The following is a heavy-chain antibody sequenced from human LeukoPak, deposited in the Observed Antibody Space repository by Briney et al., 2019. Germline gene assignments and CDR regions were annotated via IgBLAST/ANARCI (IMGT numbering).Heavy chain of an antibody. D-gene: IGHD2/OR15-2a*01. V-gene: IGHV3-30*18. CDR3: AKGSFADY. Sequence: GSLRLSCAASGFTFSSYGMHWVRQAPGKGLEWVAVISYDGSNKYYADSVKGRFTISRDNSKNTLYLQMNSLRAEDTAVYYCAKGSFADYWGQGTLVTVSS. CDR2: ISYDGSNK. J-gene: IGHJ4*02. CDR1: GFTFSSYG.